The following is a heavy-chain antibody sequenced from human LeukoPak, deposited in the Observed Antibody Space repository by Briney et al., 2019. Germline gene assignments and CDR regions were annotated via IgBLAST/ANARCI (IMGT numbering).Heavy chain of an antibody. CDR1: GGSISSYY. V-gene: IGHV4-4*09. CDR2: IYTSGST. Sequence: SETLSLTCTVSGGSISSYYWSWIRQPPGKGLEWIGYIYTSGSTNYNPSLKSRVTISVDTSKNQFSLKLSSVTAADTAVYYCARHMVGVVPAVPHDALDIWGQGTMVTVSS. D-gene: IGHD2-2*01. CDR3: ARHMVGVVPAVPHDALDI. J-gene: IGHJ3*02.